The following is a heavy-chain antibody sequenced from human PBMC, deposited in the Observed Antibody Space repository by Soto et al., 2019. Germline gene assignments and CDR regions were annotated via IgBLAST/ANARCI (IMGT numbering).Heavy chain of an antibody. V-gene: IGHV3-23*05. CDR1: GLILTQYA. CDR3: SDWRAGGPVNLDH. D-gene: IGHD2-15*01. J-gene: IGHJ4*02. CDR2: IDVLNGA. Sequence: GSLRLSCVVSGLILTQYAISWVRQAPGKGLECISTIDVLNGAWYSDSVRGRLAISRDVSRNTVYLQMGSLRVEDTAIYFCSDWRAGGPVNLDHWGPGTVVTV.